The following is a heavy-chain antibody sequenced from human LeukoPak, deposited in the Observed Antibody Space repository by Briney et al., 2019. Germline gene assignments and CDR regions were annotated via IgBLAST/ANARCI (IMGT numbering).Heavy chain of an antibody. CDR1: GFTFSSYA. J-gene: IGHJ4*02. V-gene: IGHV3-23*01. CDR2: ISGSGGSI. CDR3: AKGKWGGSEGNYFDY. D-gene: IGHD1-26*01. Sequence: GGSLRLSCAASGFTFSSYAMSWVRQAPGKGLEWVSAISGSGGSIGYADSVKGRFTISRDNAKNSLYLQMNSLRAEDMVLYYCAKGKWGGSEGNYFDYWGQGTLVTVSS.